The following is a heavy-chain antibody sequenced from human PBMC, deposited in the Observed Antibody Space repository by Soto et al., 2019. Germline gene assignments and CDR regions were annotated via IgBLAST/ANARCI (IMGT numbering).Heavy chain of an antibody. V-gene: IGHV4-31*03. D-gene: IGHD5-12*01. J-gene: IGHJ4*02. CDR1: GGSISSGGYY. CDR2: IYYSGST. Sequence: SETLSLTCTVSGGSISSGGYYWSWIRQHPGKGLEWIGYIYYSGSTYYNPSLKSRVTISVDTSKNQFSLKLSSVTAADTAVYYCARVLNSGYSFDYWGQGTLVTVSS. CDR3: ARVLNSGYSFDY.